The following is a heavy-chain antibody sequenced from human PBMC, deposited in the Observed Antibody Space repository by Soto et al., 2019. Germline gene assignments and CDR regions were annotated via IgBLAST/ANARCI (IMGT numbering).Heavy chain of an antibody. D-gene: IGHD6-13*01. CDR1: GYTFTNYA. J-gene: IGHJ1*01. CDR3: ACEQQLATFQH. Sequence: QVQLVQSGAEVKKPGASVKVSCKASGYTFTNYAIHWVRQAPGQRLEWMGWINAGSGNTKYSQRFEGRVSITRDTSASTAYMEVSSLTSEDTAVYYCACEQQLATFQHWGQGTLVTVSP. CDR2: INAGSGNT. V-gene: IGHV1-3*01.